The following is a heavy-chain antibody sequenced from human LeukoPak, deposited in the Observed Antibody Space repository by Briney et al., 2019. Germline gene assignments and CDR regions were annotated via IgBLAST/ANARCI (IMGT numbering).Heavy chain of an antibody. Sequence: GESLKISCKGSGYSFTSYWIGWVRQMPGKGLEWMGIIYPGGSDTRYSPSFQGQVTISADKSISTAYLQWSSLKASDTAMYYCARRLPRHYYDSSGYYYELYYFDYWGQGTLVTVSS. J-gene: IGHJ4*02. CDR1: GYSFTSYW. CDR3: ARRLPRHYYDSSGYYYELYYFDY. CDR2: IYPGGSDT. D-gene: IGHD3-22*01. V-gene: IGHV5-51*01.